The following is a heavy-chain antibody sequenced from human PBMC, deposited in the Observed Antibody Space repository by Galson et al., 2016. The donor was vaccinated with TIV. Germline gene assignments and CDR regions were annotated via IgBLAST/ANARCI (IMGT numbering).Heavy chain of an antibody. CDR2: INAGNGNT. J-gene: IGHJ6*02. CDR3: AGGGVTTDFWINYYHGCMDV. V-gene: IGHV1-3*01. Sequence: SVKVSCKASGYTFPSYTMHWVRQAPGQRLDWMGWINAGNGNTSYSQQFQGRVTITRDTSASTAYMDLSSLKSEDTAVYYCAGGGVTTDFWINYYHGCMDVWGQGTTVTVSS. D-gene: IGHD3-3*01. CDR1: GYTFPSYT.